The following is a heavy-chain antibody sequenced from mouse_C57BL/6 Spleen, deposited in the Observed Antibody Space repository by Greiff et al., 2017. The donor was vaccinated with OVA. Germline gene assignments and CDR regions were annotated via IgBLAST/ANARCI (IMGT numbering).Heavy chain of an antibody. CDR3: ARGYDSAWFAY. V-gene: IGHV1-80*01. Sequence: VQLQQSGAELVKPGASVKISCKASGYAFSSYWMNWVKQRPGKGLEWIGQIYPGDGDTNYNGKFKGKATLTADKSSSIAYMQLSSLTSEDSAVYFCARGYDSAWFAYWGQGTLVTVSA. D-gene: IGHD2-4*01. J-gene: IGHJ3*01. CDR1: GYAFSSYW. CDR2: IYPGDGDT.